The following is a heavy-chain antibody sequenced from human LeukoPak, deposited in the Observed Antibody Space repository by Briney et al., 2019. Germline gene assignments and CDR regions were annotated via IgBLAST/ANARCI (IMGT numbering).Heavy chain of an antibody. J-gene: IGHJ4*02. Sequence: GGSLRLSCAASGFTFSSIAMHWVRQAPGKGLEWVAFIRYDGNSKYYADSVKGRFTVSRDNSKNTLYLQMNSLRDEDTALYYCAKDTSGTYCGDYWGQGTLVTVSS. CDR2: IRYDGNSK. V-gene: IGHV3-30*02. CDR1: GFTFSSIA. CDR3: AKDTSGTYCGDY. D-gene: IGHD1-26*01.